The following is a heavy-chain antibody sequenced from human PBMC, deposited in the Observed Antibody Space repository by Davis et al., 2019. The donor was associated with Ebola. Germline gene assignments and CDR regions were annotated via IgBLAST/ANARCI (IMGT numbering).Heavy chain of an antibody. V-gene: IGHV3-21*01. CDR2: ISSSSSYI. CDR3: TLLQEHL. J-gene: IGHJ6*01. CDR1: GFTFSSYS. Sequence: GESLKISCVASGFTFSSYSMNWVRQAPGKGLEWVSSISSSSSYIYYADSVKGRFTISRDNAKNSLYLQMNSLHQGPIGLPPGTLLQEHLWG.